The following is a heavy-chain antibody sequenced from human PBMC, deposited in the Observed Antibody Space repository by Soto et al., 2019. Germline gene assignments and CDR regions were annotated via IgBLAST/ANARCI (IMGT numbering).Heavy chain of an antibody. Sequence: ASVKVSCKASGYTFTSYDINWVRQATGQGLEWMGWMNPNSGNTGYAQKFQGRVTLTTDTSTSTAYMELRSLRSDDTAVYYCAKWYERGYSYGEPDCWGQGTLVTVSS. D-gene: IGHD5-18*01. J-gene: IGHJ4*02. V-gene: IGHV1-8*01. CDR1: GYTFTSYD. CDR3: AKWYERGYSYGEPDC. CDR2: MNPNSGNT.